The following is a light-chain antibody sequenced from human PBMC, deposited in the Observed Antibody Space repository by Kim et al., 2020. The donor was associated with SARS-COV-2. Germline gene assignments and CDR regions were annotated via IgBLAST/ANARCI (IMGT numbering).Light chain of an antibody. CDR2: GAS. J-gene: IGKJ1*01. CDR3: QQDYDLCRT. Sequence: SPGERATLSCRASQNVSSTYLSWFQQKPGQAPSLLIYGASTRATGIPAKFSGSGSGTDFTLTISSLQPEDFAVYFCQQDYDLCRTFGQGTKVDIK. CDR1: QNVSSTY. V-gene: IGKV3D-7*01.